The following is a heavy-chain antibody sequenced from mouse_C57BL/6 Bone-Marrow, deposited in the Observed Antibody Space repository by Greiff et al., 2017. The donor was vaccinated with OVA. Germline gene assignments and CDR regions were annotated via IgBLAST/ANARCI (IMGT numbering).Heavy chain of an antibody. CDR2: INPSTGGT. CDR1: GYSFTGYY. V-gene: IGHV1-42*01. J-gene: IGHJ3*01. D-gene: IGHD1-1*01. CDR3: ARDYGSSPLAY. Sequence: EVKLVESGPELVKPGASVKISCKASGYSFTGYYMNWLKQSPEQSLEWIGEINPSTGGTTYNQKFKAKATLTVDKSSSTAYMQLKSLTSEDSAVYYCARDYGSSPLAYWGQGTLVTVSA.